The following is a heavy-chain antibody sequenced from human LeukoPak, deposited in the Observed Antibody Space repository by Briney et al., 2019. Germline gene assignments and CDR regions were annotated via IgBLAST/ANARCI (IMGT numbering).Heavy chain of an antibody. CDR2: IYYSGST. D-gene: IGHD3-22*01. Sequence: SETLSLTCTVSGGSISSGGYYWSWIRQHPGKGLEWLGYIYYSGSTYYNPSLKSRVTISVDTSKNQFSLKLSSVTAADTAVYYCARGGYYDSSGYYSDYWGQGTLVTVSS. J-gene: IGHJ4*02. V-gene: IGHV4-31*03. CDR3: ARGGYYDSSGYYSDY. CDR1: GGSISSGGYY.